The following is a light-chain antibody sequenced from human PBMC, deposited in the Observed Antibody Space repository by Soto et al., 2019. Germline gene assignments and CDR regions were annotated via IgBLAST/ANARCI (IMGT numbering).Light chain of an antibody. J-gene: IGLJ1*01. V-gene: IGLV1-44*01. CDR2: TTN. Sequence: QSVLTQPHSGSGTHGQRVTISCSGSSSNIGTSSVHWLQQLPGTAPKLLISTTNQRPSGVPERFSGSKSGTSASLAISGLQSEDEADYYCAAWDGSLNGHVFGTGTKVTVL. CDR3: AAWDGSLNGHV. CDR1: SSNIGTSS.